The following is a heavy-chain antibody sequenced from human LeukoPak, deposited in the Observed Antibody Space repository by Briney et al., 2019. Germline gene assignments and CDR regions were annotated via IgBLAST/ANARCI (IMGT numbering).Heavy chain of an antibody. J-gene: IGHJ4*02. CDR3: AGGYCSSTSCYVVGDY. Sequence: ASVKVSCKASGYTFTSYDINWVRQATGQGLEWMGWMNPNSGNTGYAQKFQGRVTITTDTSTSTAYMELSSLRSEDTAVYYCAGGYCSSTSCYVVGDYWGQGTLVTVSS. CDR2: MNPNSGNT. CDR1: GYTFTSYD. D-gene: IGHD2-2*01. V-gene: IGHV1-8*03.